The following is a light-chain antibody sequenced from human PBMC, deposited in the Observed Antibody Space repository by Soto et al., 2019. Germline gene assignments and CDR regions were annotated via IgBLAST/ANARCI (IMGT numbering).Light chain of an antibody. V-gene: IGKV3-20*01. Sequence: EIVLTQSTGTLSLSPGERATLSCRASQSVTNSYLAWYQQKPGQAPRLLIYGASTRATGIPDRFSGSGSGTDFTLTISRLEPEDFAVYYCQQYGGSFTFGPGTKVDIK. J-gene: IGKJ3*01. CDR1: QSVTNSY. CDR2: GAS. CDR3: QQYGGSFT.